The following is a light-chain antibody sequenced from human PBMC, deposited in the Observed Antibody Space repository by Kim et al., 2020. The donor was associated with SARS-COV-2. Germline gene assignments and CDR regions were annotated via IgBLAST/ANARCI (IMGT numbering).Light chain of an antibody. V-gene: IGLV3-19*01. J-gene: IGLJ2*01. CDR2: GRN. CDR3: QSRDSSDKVV. CDR1: SLRSYY. Sequence: SSELTQDPAVSVALGQTVRITCQGDSLRSYYATWYQQKPRQAPLLVIFGRNNRPSGIPDRFSGSTSGNTASLTISGAQAEDEADYYCQSRDSSDKVVFGGGTQLTVL.